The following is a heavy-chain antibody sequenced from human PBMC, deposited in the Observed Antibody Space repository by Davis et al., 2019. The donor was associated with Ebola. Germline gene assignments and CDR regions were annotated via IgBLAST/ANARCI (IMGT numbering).Heavy chain of an antibody. V-gene: IGHV3-74*01. D-gene: IGHD3-3*01. Sequence: PGGSLRLSCAASGFTFSSYWMHWVRQAPGKGLVWVSRINSDGSSTSYADSVKGRFTISRDNAKNTLYLQMNSLRAEDTAVYYCARGDFWSGYYGWIYYYYGMDVWGQGTTVTVSS. CDR2: INSDGSST. J-gene: IGHJ6*02. CDR3: ARGDFWSGYYGWIYYYYGMDV. CDR1: GFTFSSYW.